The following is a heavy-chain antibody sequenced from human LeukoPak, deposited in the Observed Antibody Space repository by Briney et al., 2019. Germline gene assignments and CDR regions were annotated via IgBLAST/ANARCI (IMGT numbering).Heavy chain of an antibody. Sequence: GGSLRLSCAASGFTFSSYSMNWVRQAPGKGLEWVSYISSSSSTIYYADSVKGRFTISRDNAKNSLYLQMNSLRAEDTAVYYCAKGNMITFGGGVDYWGQGTLVTVSS. V-gene: IGHV3-48*04. CDR3: AKGNMITFGGGVDY. CDR1: GFTFSSYS. CDR2: ISSSSSTI. D-gene: IGHD3-16*01. J-gene: IGHJ4*02.